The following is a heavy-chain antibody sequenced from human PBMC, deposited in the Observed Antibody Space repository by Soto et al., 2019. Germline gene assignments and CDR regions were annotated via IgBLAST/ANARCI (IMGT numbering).Heavy chain of an antibody. V-gene: IGHV3-11*01. CDR1: GFTFSDFH. CDR2: ISSDGATT. J-gene: IGHJ4*02. Sequence: QAQLVESGGGLVKPGGSLRLSCVVSGFTFSDFHMTWIRQTPGKRLEWLAYISSDGATTFYADSVKGRFIISRDNDNNSLFLQMNTLRAEDTAEYYCAGDSGYWSGFFQTFDYWGQGSLVTVSS. D-gene: IGHD3-3*01. CDR3: AGDSGYWSGFFQTFDY.